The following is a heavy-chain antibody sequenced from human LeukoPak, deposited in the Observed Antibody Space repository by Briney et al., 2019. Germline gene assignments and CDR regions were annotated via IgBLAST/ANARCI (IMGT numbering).Heavy chain of an antibody. D-gene: IGHD3-9*01. CDR2: IYYSGST. J-gene: IGHJ4*02. CDR3: ARQRKYYDILTGYSDFDY. Sequence: SETLSLTCTVSGGSVSSSSYYWGWIRQPPGKGLEWIESIYYSGSTYYNPSLKSRVTISVDTSKNQFSLKLSSVTAADTAVYYCARQRKYYDILTGYSDFDYWGQGTLVTVSS. V-gene: IGHV4-39*01. CDR1: GGSVSSSSYY.